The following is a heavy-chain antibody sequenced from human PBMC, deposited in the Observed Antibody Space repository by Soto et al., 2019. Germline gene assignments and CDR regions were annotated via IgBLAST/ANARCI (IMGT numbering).Heavy chain of an antibody. V-gene: IGHV1-46*01. CDR1: GYTFTHYY. CDR3: ARDLAAGEH. D-gene: IGHD6-13*01. J-gene: IGHJ1*01. Sequence: QVQLVQSGAEVKKPGASVKVSCRTSGYTFTHYYIHWVRQAPGQGLEWPGIINPASGSTNYAQDFQGRVTLTMDTSTTTVYMELSGLRAEDTAIFYCARDLAAGEHWGQGTLVTVSS. CDR2: INPASGST.